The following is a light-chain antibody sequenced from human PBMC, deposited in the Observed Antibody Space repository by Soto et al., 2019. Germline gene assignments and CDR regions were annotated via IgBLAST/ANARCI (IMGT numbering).Light chain of an antibody. J-gene: IGKJ1*01. Sequence: EIVLTQSPATLSAFPGDRVTLSGRASQSISDTLAWYQQKPGQAPRLLIHGASTRATGFPARFSGSGSGTDFTLTISSLQSEDFAVYYCQQYNNWPWTFGQGTKVDNK. V-gene: IGKV3-15*01. CDR1: QSISDT. CDR2: GAS. CDR3: QQYNNWPWT.